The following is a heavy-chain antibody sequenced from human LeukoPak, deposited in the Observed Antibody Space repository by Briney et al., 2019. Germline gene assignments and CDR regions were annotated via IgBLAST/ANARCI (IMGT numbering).Heavy chain of an antibody. J-gene: IGHJ6*03. CDR2: IIPIFGTA. Sequence: ASVTVSFTASGGTFSIYAISWVRQAPGQGLEWMGGIIPIFGTANYTQKFQGRVTITTDESTSTAYMELSSLRSEDTAVYYCARLVLEWLYMDVWGKGTTVTVSS. D-gene: IGHD3-3*01. CDR1: GGTFSIYA. V-gene: IGHV1-69*05. CDR3: ARLVLEWLYMDV.